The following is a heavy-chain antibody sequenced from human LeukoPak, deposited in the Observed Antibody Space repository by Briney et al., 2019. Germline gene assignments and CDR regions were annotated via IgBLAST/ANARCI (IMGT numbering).Heavy chain of an antibody. Sequence: PSETLSLTCTVSGGSISSYYWSWIRQPPGKGLEWIGYIYYSGSTNYNPSLKSRVTISVDTSKNQFSLKLSSVTAADTAVYYCARDRFSIAVAGSNWFDPWGQGALVTVSS. D-gene: IGHD6-19*01. J-gene: IGHJ5*02. CDR3: ARDRFSIAVAGSNWFDP. V-gene: IGHV4-59*01. CDR1: GGSISSYY. CDR2: IYYSGST.